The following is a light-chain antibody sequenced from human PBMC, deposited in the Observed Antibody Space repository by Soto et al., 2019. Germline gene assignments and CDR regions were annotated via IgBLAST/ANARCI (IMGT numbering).Light chain of an antibody. CDR1: QSVSPN. J-gene: IGKJ5*01. V-gene: IGKV3-11*01. CDR2: DAS. Sequence: EIVMTQSPATLSVSPGERATLSCRASQSVSPNLAWYQQKPGQAPRLLIYDASTRATGIPARFSGSGSGTDFTLTISSLEPEDFAGYYCQQRSDWPLITFGQGTRLEIK. CDR3: QQRSDWPLIT.